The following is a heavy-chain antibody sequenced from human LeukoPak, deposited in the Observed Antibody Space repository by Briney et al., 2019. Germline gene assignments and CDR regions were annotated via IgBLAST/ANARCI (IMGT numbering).Heavy chain of an antibody. CDR2: ISTSGGNT. CDR1: GYTFSRYA. J-gene: IGHJ5*02. CDR3: ARDVREAGNDGWFDP. D-gene: IGHD1-1*01. Sequence: PGGSLRLPCAGSGYTFSRYAMTWVRQTPGKGLEWVSSISTSGGNTYYLDSVKGRFTISRDNSKNTLYLQMNMLTAEDTALYRCARDVREAGNDGWFDPWGQGTLVTVSS. V-gene: IGHV3-23*01.